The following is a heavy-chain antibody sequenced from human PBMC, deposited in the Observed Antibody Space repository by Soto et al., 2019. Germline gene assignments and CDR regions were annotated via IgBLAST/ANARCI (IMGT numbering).Heavy chain of an antibody. CDR1: GDSISSGDSC. D-gene: IGHD7-27*01. J-gene: IGHJ4*02. CDR3: ARRPSGDKVDY. Sequence: QVQLQESGPGLVRPSQTLSLTCTVSGDSISSGDSCWSWIRQPPDKGLEWIGHIYHGGSTYNNPSLKRRVTISVDTAKTQFSLKLSSVSAADTAVYYCARRPSGDKVDYWGQGTLVTVSS. V-gene: IGHV4-30-4*01. CDR2: IYHGGST.